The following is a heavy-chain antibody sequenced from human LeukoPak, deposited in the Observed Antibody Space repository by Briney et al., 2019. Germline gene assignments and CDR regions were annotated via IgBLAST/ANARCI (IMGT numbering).Heavy chain of an antibody. CDR3: AGDPDSENMYSNGWYGSAY. J-gene: IGHJ4*02. CDR2: ISSSGGKI. D-gene: IGHD6-19*01. Sequence: GGSLRLSCAASGFTFRDYYMAWIRQAPGKGLEWISYISSSGGKILYADSVKGRFTISRDNAKNSLYLQMNSLRAEDTAVYYCAGDPDSENMYSNGWYGSAYWGQGTLVTVSS. V-gene: IGHV3-11*04. CDR1: GFTFRDYY.